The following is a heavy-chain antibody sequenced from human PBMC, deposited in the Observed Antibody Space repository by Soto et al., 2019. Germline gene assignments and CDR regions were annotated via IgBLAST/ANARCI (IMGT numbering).Heavy chain of an antibody. CDR3: ARVPVTTLREHWCDP. J-gene: IGHJ5*02. V-gene: IGHV4-59*01. Sequence: QVQLQESGPGLVKPSATLSLTCTVSGGSISSYYWSWIRQPPGKGLEWIGYIYYSGSTNYNPSLKSRVTLSVDTSNNQFSLKLSSVTAAYTGVYYCARVPVTTLREHWCDPWGQGTLVTVSS. CDR2: IYYSGST. CDR1: GGSISSYY. D-gene: IGHD3-3*01.